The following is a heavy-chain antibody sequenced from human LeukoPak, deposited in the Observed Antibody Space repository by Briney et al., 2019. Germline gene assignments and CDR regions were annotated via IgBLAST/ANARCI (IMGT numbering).Heavy chain of an antibody. D-gene: IGHD4-11*01. J-gene: IGHJ4*02. CDR3: AATTVTHWGIDSDY. V-gene: IGHV4-34*01. Sequence: KTSETLSLTCAVYGGSFSGYYWSWIRQPPGKGLEWIGEINHSGSTNYNPSLKSRVTISVDTSKNQFSLKLSSVTAADTAVYYCAATTVTHWGIDSDYWGQGTLVTVSS. CDR2: INHSGST. CDR1: GGSFSGYY.